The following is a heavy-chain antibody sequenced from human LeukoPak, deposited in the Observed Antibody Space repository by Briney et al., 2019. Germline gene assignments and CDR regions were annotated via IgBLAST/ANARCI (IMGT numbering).Heavy chain of an antibody. Sequence: GASVKVSCKASGYTFTSYDINWVRQATGQGLEWMGWISAYNGNTNYAQKLQGRVTMTTDTSTSTAYMELRSLRSDDTAVYYCARDRRYSSSWYGSIGYYYYYYMDVWGKGTTVTVSS. J-gene: IGHJ6*03. CDR3: ARDRRYSSSWYGSIGYYYYYYMDV. V-gene: IGHV1-18*01. CDR2: ISAYNGNT. D-gene: IGHD6-13*01. CDR1: GYTFTSYD.